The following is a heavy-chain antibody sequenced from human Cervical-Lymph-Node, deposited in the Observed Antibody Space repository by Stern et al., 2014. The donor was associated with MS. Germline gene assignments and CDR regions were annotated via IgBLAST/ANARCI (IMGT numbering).Heavy chain of an antibody. V-gene: IGHV4-59*01. Sequence: QVQLQESGPGLVKPSETLSLTCTVSGGSIRTFSWSWILQPPGRGLEWIGCVYYNGTTTHSPSRKSRVTMSVDTSKSQLSLRLHSVTAADTAVYYCARHSVGVKDFDSWGQGTLVTVSS. D-gene: IGHD4-23*01. J-gene: IGHJ4*02. CDR1: GGSIRTFS. CDR3: ARHSVGVKDFDS. CDR2: VYYNGTT.